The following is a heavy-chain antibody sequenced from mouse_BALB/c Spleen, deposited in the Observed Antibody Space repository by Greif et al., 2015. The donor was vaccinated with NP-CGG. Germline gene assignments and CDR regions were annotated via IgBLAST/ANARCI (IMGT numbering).Heavy chain of an antibody. CDR3: ARSKYGPYYYAMDY. V-gene: IGHV1S56*01. CDR2: IYPGNVNT. J-gene: IGHJ4*01. CDR1: GYTFTSYY. D-gene: IGHD2-10*02. Sequence: QVQLQQPGPELVKPGASVRISCKASGYTFTSYYIHWVKQRPGQGLEWIGRIYPGNVNTKYNEKFKGKATLTADKSSGTAYMQLSSLTSEDSAVYFCARSKYGPYYYAMDYWGQGTSVTVSS.